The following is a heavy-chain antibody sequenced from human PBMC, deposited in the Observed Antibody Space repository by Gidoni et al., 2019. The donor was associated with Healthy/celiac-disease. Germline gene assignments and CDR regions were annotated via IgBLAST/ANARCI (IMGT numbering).Heavy chain of an antibody. Sequence: QVQLVQSGAEVKKPGASVKVSCKASGYTFTSYAMHWVRPAPGQRLEWMGWINAGNGNTKYSQKFQGRVTITRDTSASTAYMELSSLRSEDTAVYYCARGKYYDSSGYDWGAFDIWGQGTMVTVSS. J-gene: IGHJ3*02. CDR2: INAGNGNT. D-gene: IGHD3-22*01. CDR1: GYTFTSYA. CDR3: ARGKYYDSSGYDWGAFDI. V-gene: IGHV1-3*01.